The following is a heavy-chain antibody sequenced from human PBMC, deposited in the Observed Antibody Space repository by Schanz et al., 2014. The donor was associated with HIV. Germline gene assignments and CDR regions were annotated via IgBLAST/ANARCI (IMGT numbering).Heavy chain of an antibody. D-gene: IGHD6-6*01. CDR3: AKGWRGYSISSWVDY. CDR1: GFAFSNYA. V-gene: IGHV3-23*04. J-gene: IGHJ4*02. Sequence: MQLVESGGGVVQPGGSLRLSCAASGFAFSNYAMSWVRQAPGKGLEWVSTISASGGSTYYADSVLARFTISRDNSKNTLYLQMNSLRADDTAVYYCAKGWRGYSISSWVDYWGQGSLVTVSS. CDR2: ISASGGST.